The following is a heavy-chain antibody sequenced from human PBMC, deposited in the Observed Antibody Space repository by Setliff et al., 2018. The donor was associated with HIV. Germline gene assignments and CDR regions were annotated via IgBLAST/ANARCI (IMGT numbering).Heavy chain of an antibody. CDR2: IYTGRGT. D-gene: IGHD6-13*01. CDR3: ARSPSYRSSWEYYFDY. V-gene: IGHV4-4*09. CDR1: GGSISGYH. Sequence: TLSLTCTVSGGSISGYHWNWLRQTPGKGLEWIGYIYTGRGTNYNHSLRTRVIISVDTSNQFSLKLSSVTAADAAVYYCARSPSYRSSWEYYFDYWGQGILVTVS. J-gene: IGHJ4*02.